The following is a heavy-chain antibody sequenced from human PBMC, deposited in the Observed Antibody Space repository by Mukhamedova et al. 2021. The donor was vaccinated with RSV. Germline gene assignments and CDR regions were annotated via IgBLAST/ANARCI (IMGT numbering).Heavy chain of an antibody. J-gene: IGHJ4*02. Sequence: EWVSLISANGGTTHYADSVKGRFTISRDNSKKTLFLQMSSLGVEDTAVYYCARQFRTIYWGQGTLVAVSS. V-gene: IGHV3-23*01. D-gene: IGHD5-24*01. CDR3: ARQFRTIY. CDR2: ISANGGTT.